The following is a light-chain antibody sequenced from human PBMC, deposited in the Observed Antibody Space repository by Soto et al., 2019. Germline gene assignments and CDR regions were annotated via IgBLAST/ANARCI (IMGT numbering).Light chain of an antibody. CDR3: QSYDISLNAWV. CDR2: DSS. V-gene: IGLV1-40*01. J-gene: IGLJ3*02. CDR1: DSNIGAYND. Sequence: QSVLTQPPSVSGAPGQRVTISCSGSDSNIGAYNDAHWYRQFPGAAPKVVIHDSSERPSGVPDRFSGSRFGTSASLVITGLQTEDEADYYCQSYDISLNAWVFGGGTKLTVL.